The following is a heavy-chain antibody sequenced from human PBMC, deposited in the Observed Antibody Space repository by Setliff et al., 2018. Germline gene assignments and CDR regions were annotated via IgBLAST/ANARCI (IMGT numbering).Heavy chain of an antibody. CDR2: LHTSGST. J-gene: IGHJ4*02. Sequence: SETLSLTCAVSGGSISSGSYYWSWIRQPAGKGLEWVGRLHTSGSTNYNPSLKSRVTISVDTSKNQFSLKLSSVTAADTAVYFCARDNTVVGATDYWGQGTLVTVSS. D-gene: IGHD1-26*01. V-gene: IGHV4-61*02. CDR3: ARDNTVVGATDY. CDR1: GGSISSGSYY.